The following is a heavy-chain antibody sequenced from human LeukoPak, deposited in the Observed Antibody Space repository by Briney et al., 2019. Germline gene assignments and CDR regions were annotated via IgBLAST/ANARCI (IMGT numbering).Heavy chain of an antibody. CDR2: IYYSGST. D-gene: IGHD3-22*01. CDR3: ARHQGDDFYDSSGYYSFDY. CDR1: GGSLSSYY. J-gene: IGHJ4*02. Sequence: SETLSLTCTVSGGSLSSYYWSWVRQPPGKGLEWIGYIYYSGSTNYNPSLKSRVTISVDTSKNQFSRKLSSVTAADTAVYFCARHQGDDFYDSSGYYSFDYWGQGTLVTVSS. V-gene: IGHV4-59*08.